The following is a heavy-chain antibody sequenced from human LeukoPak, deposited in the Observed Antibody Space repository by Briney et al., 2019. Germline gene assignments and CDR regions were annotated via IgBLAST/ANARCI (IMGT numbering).Heavy chain of an antibody. CDR2: ISAYNGNT. CDR3: ARDRTLGGIAAAGVYFDY. D-gene: IGHD6-13*01. J-gene: IGHJ4*02. CDR1: GYTFTSYG. V-gene: IGHV1-18*01. Sequence: ASVKVSCKAPGYTFTSYGISWVRQAPGQGLEWMGWISAYNGNTNYAQKLQGRVTMTTDTSTSTAYMELRSLRSDDTAVYYCARDRTLGGIAAAGVYFDYWGQGTLVTVSS.